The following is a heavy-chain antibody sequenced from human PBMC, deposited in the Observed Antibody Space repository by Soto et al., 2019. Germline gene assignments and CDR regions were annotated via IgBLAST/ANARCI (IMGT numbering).Heavy chain of an antibody. J-gene: IGHJ5*02. CDR1: GFIFRTYG. V-gene: IGHV3-33*01. CDR2: IWYDGSDK. Sequence: GGSLRLSCAASGFIFRTYGMHWVRQAPGKGLEWVATIWYDGSDKYYGDSVKGRFTISRDNSENTLYLQMNNLRVEDTAVYFCAGDMGWFDPWGQGTLVTVSS. CDR3: AGDMGWFDP.